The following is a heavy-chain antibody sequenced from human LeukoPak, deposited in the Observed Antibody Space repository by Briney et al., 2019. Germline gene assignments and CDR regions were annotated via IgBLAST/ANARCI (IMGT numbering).Heavy chain of an antibody. Sequence: PSETLSLTCTVSGGSISGYYWSWIRQPPGKGLEWIGYIYDSVSTNYNPSLKSRVTISVDTSKNQFSLKLSSVTAADMAVYYCERVGGTNYYYYGMDVWGHGTTVTVSS. V-gene: IGHV4-59*01. CDR2: IYDSVST. J-gene: IGHJ6*02. CDR1: GGSISGYY. D-gene: IGHD3-10*01. CDR3: ERVGGTNYYYYGMDV.